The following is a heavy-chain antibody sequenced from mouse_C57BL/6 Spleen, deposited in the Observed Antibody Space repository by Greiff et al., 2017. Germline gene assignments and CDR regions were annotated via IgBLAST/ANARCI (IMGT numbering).Heavy chain of an antibody. CDR1: GYSFTDYN. V-gene: IGHV1-39*01. J-gene: IGHJ2*01. D-gene: IGHD4-1*01. CDR2: INPNYGTT. CDR3: ARERSLGWDVRYFDY. Sequence: VQLKESGPELVKPGASVKISCKASGYSFTDYNMNWVKQSNGKSLEWIGVINPNYGTTSYNQKFKGKATLTVDQSSSTAYMQLNSLTSEDSAVYYCARERSLGWDVRYFDYWGQGTTLTVSS.